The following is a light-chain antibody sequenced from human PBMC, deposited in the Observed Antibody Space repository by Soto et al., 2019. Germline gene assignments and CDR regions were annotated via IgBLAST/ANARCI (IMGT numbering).Light chain of an antibody. J-gene: IGKJ4*01. V-gene: IGKV1-13*02. CDR1: QGIIRY. Sequence: AILLTQSPAALSSSLGESAAISCRASQGIIRYLAWYQQKPGRAPKLLISDASNLRSGVPARFSGSGSGTDFTLTITSLEPEDFATYYCQQLNTYPVTFGGGTKVDI. CDR3: QQLNTYPVT. CDR2: DAS.